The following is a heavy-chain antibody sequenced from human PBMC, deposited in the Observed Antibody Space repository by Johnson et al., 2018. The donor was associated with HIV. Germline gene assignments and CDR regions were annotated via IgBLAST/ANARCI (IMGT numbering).Heavy chain of an antibody. CDR1: GFTFDDFG. D-gene: IGHD4-17*01. V-gene: IGHV3-20*04. Sequence: MQLVESGGGLVQPGGSLRLSCVASGFTFDDFGMSWVRQAPGKGLEWVSGINWNCGSTGYADSVKGRFSISRDNAKNSLYLQMNSLRAGDTAVYYCARDNGEDAFDIWGQGTMVTVSS. CDR3: ARDNGEDAFDI. J-gene: IGHJ3*02. CDR2: INWNCGST.